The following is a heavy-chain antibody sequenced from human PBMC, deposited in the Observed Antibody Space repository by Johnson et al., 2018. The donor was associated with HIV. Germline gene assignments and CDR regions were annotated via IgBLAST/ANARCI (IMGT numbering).Heavy chain of an antibody. CDR3: ARACRDGYTCDAFDI. Sequence: VQVLESGGGLVQPGGSLRLSCAASEFTVNTNYMTWVRQAPGKGLEWVSVIFSGGITYYADSVRGRFTISRDNSKNTLYLQMNSLRAEDTAVYYCARACRDGYTCDAFDIWGQGTMVTVSS. D-gene: IGHD5-24*01. V-gene: IGHV3-66*01. CDR2: IFSGGIT. CDR1: EFTVNTNY. J-gene: IGHJ3*02.